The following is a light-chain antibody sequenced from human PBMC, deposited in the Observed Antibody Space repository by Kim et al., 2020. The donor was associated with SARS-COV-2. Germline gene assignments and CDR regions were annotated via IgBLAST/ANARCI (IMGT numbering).Light chain of an antibody. Sequence: EVVMTQSPAALSVSPGERATLSCRASQSIASSLAWYQQKPGQAPRLLIYGASTRATGIPARFSGSGSGTDFTLTISSLQSEDFVVYYCQQYYNWPLTFGGGTKVDIK. J-gene: IGKJ4*01. CDR2: GAS. CDR1: QSIASS. V-gene: IGKV3-15*01. CDR3: QQYYNWPLT.